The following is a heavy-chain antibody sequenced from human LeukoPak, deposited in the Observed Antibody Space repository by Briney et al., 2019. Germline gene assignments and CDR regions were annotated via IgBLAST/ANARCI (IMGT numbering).Heavy chain of an antibody. CDR1: GFTFSTYW. CDR2: ISGSGGST. D-gene: IGHD4-17*01. Sequence: PGGSLRLSCAASGFTFSTYWMHWVRQAPGKGLEWVSSISGSGGSTQYAASVQGRFTISRDNSKNTLYLQMNSLRAEDTAVYYCAKDPNGDYIGTFDIWGQGTMVTVSS. J-gene: IGHJ3*02. CDR3: AKDPNGDYIGTFDI. V-gene: IGHV3-23*01.